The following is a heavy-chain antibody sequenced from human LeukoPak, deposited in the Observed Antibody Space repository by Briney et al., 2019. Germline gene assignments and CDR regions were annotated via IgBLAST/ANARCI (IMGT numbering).Heavy chain of an antibody. V-gene: IGHV1-2*02. J-gene: IGHJ6*02. CDR3: ARSERRLDISHYYYPMDV. CDR2: INPNSGDT. Sequence: GASVKVSCKASGYTFTDYYIHLVRQAPGQALEWMGWINPNSGDTKYAQNFQDRVTMTRDTSTTTAYMDPTRLKSEDTAVYYCARSERRLDISHYYYPMDVWGQGTTVAVSS. D-gene: IGHD1-1*01. CDR1: GYTFTDYY.